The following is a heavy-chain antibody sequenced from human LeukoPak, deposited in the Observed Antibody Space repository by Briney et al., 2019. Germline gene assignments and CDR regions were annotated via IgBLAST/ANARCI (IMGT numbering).Heavy chain of an antibody. J-gene: IGHJ6*02. V-gene: IGHV1-18*01. CDR1: GYTFTSYG. Sequence: ASVKVSCKASGYTFTSYGISWVRQAPGQGLEWMGWISAYNGNTNYAQKLQGRVTMTTDTSTSTAYMELRSLRSDDTAVYYCARDPEGFYYYYGMDVWGQGTTVTVSS. CDR3: ARDPEGFYYYYGMDV. CDR2: ISAYNGNT.